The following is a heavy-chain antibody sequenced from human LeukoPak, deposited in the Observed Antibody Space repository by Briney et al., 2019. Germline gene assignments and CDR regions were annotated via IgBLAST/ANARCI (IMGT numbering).Heavy chain of an antibody. CDR1: GFTFSRYS. J-gene: IGHJ1*01. D-gene: IGHD5-18*01. CDR2: ISGGSTST. V-gene: IGHV3-21*04. Sequence: GGSLRLSCAVSGFTFSRYSMNWVRQAPGKGLEWVSVISGGSTSTFYADSVKGRFTISRDNAKNSLYLQMNSLRAEDTAVYYCARATEDTSMVQDWGQGTLVTVSS. CDR3: ARATEDTSMVQD.